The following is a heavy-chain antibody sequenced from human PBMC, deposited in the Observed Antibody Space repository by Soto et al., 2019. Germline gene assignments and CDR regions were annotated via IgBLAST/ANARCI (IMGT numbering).Heavy chain of an antibody. CDR1: GGSISSGGYS. CDR3: ASGFGDPFGY. V-gene: IGHV4-30-2*01. J-gene: IGHJ4*02. CDR2: IYHSGST. Sequence: PSETLSLTCAVSGGSISSGGYSWSWIRQPPGKGLEWIGYIYHSGSTYYNPSLKSRVTISVDRSKNQFSLKLSSVTAADTAVYYCASGFGDPFGYWGQGTLVTVSS. D-gene: IGHD3-10*01.